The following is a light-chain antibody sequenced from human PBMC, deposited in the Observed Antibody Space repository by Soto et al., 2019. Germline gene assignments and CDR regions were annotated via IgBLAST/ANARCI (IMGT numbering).Light chain of an antibody. Sequence: EIVLTQSPGTLSLSPGERATLSCRASQSVSSSYLAWYQQKPGQAPRLLIYGASSRATGIPDRFSGSGSGTDFTLTISRLEPEDFAVYYCQQYCSPLTFGGGTKVEI. J-gene: IGKJ4*01. CDR3: QQYCSPLT. V-gene: IGKV3-20*01. CDR1: QSVSSSY. CDR2: GAS.